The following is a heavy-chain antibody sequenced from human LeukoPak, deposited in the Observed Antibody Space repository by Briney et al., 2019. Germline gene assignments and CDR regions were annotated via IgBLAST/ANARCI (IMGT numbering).Heavy chain of an antibody. Sequence: GGSLRLSCAASGVTSSSYSMNWVRQAPGKGLDWVSSSSITSIYIYYADSLKGRFTISRDNTKNSLILQMNSLRAEDTAVYYCARGRSCSGGVCYLDYWGQGTLVTVSS. CDR2: SSITSIYI. CDR3: ARGRSCSGGVCYLDY. V-gene: IGHV3-21*01. CDR1: GVTSSSYS. J-gene: IGHJ4*02. D-gene: IGHD2-15*01.